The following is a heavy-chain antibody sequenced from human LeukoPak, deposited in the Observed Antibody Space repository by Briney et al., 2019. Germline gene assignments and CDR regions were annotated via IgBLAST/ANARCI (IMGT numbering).Heavy chain of an antibody. D-gene: IGHD3-9*01. CDR3: AKDKYDILTGPYFDY. V-gene: IGHV3-9*01. CDR2: ISWNSGSI. Sequence: DPGGSLRLSCAASGFTFDDYAMHWVRQAPGKGLEWVSGISWNSGSIGYADSVKGRFTISRDNAKNSLYLQMNSLRAEDTALYYCAKDKYDILTGPYFDYWGQGTLVTVSS. J-gene: IGHJ4*02. CDR1: GFTFDDYA.